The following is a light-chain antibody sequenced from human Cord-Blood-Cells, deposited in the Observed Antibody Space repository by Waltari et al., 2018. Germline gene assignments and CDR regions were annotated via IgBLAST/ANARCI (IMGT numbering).Light chain of an antibody. J-gene: IGKJ3*01. Sequence: DIQMTQSASSLSASVGDRVTITCRASQSISSYLNWYQQKPGKAPKLLIYAASSLQSGVSSRCSGSGSRTELTLTISSMQPEEFATYYSHQSYSTPFSVGPGTNVDIK. CDR3: HQSYSTPFS. CDR2: AAS. CDR1: QSISSY. V-gene: IGKV1-39*01.